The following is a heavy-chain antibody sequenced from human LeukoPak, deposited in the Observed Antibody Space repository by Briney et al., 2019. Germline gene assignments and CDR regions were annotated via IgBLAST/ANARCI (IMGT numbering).Heavy chain of an antibody. V-gene: IGHV3-23*01. J-gene: IGHJ5*02. D-gene: IGHD3-10*01. CDR1: GFTFSSFG. Sequence: PGGSLRLSCAASGFTFSSFGMSWVRQAPGKGLEWVSAISGSGGRTYYTDSVKGRFTISRDNSKNTLYLQMNSLRAEDTAVYYCAKDYGSGSYYNGWFDPWGQGTLVTVSS. CDR3: AKDYGSGSYYNGWFDP. CDR2: ISGSGGRT.